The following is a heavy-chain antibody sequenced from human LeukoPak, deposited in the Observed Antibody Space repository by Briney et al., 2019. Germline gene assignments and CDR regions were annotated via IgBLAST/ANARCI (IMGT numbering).Heavy chain of an antibody. J-gene: IGHJ4*01. CDR2: IKQDGSEK. V-gene: IGHV3-7*01. CDR3: ARAAAYVSTWYP. D-gene: IGHD3-22*01. Sequence: PGGSLRLSCAASGFGFSNYWMSWVRQAPGKGLEWVANIKQDGSEKYYVDSVKGRFTISRDNAKNSLYLQMNSLRAEDTALYYCARAAAYVSTWYPWGQGRPVTVSS. CDR1: GFGFSNYW.